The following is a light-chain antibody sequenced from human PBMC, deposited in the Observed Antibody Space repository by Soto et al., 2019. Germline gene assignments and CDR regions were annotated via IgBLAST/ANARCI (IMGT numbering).Light chain of an antibody. V-gene: IGKV3-20*01. Sequence: ENVLTQSPGTLSLSPGERATLSCRASQNVISSYLAWYQKKPGQAPSLLVYATSSRAAAIPDRFSGSGSGTDFTLTISRLEPEDFAVYYCQQYDSSHLTFGGGTKVEIK. J-gene: IGKJ4*01. CDR2: ATS. CDR3: QQYDSSHLT. CDR1: QNVISSY.